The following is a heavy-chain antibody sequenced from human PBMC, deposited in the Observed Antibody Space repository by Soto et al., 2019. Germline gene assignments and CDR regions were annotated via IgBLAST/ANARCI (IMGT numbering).Heavy chain of an antibody. D-gene: IGHD2-21*02. Sequence: QVQLVQSGAEVKKPGSSVKISCKASGGTFSSNTINWVRQAAGQGLEWMGGIIPLFGTPNYPEKFQGRVKITADKSTKTEYMELGGLRSEDTAVYYCASKAACGGDCYAFDSWGQGTLVTVS. CDR2: IIPLFGTP. J-gene: IGHJ4*02. V-gene: IGHV1-69*06. CDR1: GGTFSSNT. CDR3: ASKAACGGDCYAFDS.